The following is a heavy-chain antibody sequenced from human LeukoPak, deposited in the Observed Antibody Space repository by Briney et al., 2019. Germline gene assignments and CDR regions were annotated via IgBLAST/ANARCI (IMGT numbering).Heavy chain of an antibody. J-gene: IGHJ5*02. CDR2: MNPNSGNT. CDR1: GYTFTSYD. CDR3: ARDYGVVYAIHWFDP. V-gene: IGHV1-8*01. D-gene: IGHD2-8*02. Sequence: ASVKVSCKASGYTFTSYDINWVRQATGQGLEWMGWMNPNSGNTGYAQKLQGRVTMTRNTSISTAYMELSSLRSEDTAVYYCARDYGVVYAIHWFDPWGQGTLVTVSS.